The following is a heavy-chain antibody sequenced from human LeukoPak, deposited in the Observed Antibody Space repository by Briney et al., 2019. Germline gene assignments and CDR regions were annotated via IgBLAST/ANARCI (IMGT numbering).Heavy chain of an antibody. Sequence: GASVKVSCKASGYTFTSYGISWVRQAPGQGLEWMGWISAYNGNTNYAQKLQGRVTMTTDTSTSTAYMELRSLRSDDTAVYYCARRYYDSSGIGDYYYYYYMDVWGKGTTVTVSS. CDR2: ISAYNGNT. CDR3: ARRYYDSSGIGDYYYYYYMDV. J-gene: IGHJ6*03. CDR1: GYTFTSYG. D-gene: IGHD3-22*01. V-gene: IGHV1-18*01.